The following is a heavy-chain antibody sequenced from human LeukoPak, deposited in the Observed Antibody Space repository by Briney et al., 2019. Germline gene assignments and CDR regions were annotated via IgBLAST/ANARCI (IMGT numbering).Heavy chain of an antibody. CDR2: IYTSGST. CDR3: ASGYCSGGSCYWVDY. Sequence: SGTLSLTCTVSGGSISSGSYYWSWIRQPAGKGLEWIGRIYTSGSTNYNPSLKSRVTISVDTSKNQFSLKLSSVTAADTAVYYCASGYCSGGSCYWVDYWGQGTLVTVSS. J-gene: IGHJ4*02. V-gene: IGHV4-61*02. CDR1: GGSISSGSYY. D-gene: IGHD2-15*01.